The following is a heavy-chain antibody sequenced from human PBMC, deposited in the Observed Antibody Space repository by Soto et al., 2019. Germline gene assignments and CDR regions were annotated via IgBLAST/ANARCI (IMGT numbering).Heavy chain of an antibody. Sequence: SVHVSCQASGGTFSSYAISWVRQAPGQGLEWMGGIIPIFGTANYAQKFQGRVTITADESTSTAYMELSSLRSEDTAVYYCATSPYYDSSGYLDYWGQGTLVTVSS. V-gene: IGHV1-69*13. CDR1: GGTFSSYA. CDR3: ATSPYYDSSGYLDY. CDR2: IIPIFGTA. D-gene: IGHD3-22*01. J-gene: IGHJ4*02.